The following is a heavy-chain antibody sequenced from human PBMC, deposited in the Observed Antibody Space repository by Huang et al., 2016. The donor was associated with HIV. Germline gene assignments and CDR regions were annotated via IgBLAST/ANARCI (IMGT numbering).Heavy chain of an antibody. CDR1: GYTFTSYG. CDR3: ARDGGRDFCSGYYPNY. D-gene: IGHD3-3*01. V-gene: IGHV1-18*01. J-gene: IGHJ4*02. Sequence: QVQLVQSGAEVKKPGASVKVSCKASGYTFTSYGISWVRQAPRQGLEWMGCISNYNGNTNDAQKLRGRVTMTTDTSTSTAYMELRSLRSDDTAVYYCARDGGRDFCSGYYPNYWGQGTLVTVSS. CDR2: ISNYNGNT.